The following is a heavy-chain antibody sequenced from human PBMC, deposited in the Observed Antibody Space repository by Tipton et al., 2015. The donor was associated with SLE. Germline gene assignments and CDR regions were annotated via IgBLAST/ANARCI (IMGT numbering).Heavy chain of an antibody. CDR3: AATFTAARGMDV. J-gene: IGHJ6*02. V-gene: IGHV4-59*01. Sequence: TLSLTCTVSGRSISSYYWSWIRQPPGKGLEWIGYIYYSGSTNYNPSLKSRVTISVDTSKNQFSLKLSSVTAADTAVYYCAATFTAARGMDVWGQGTTVTVSS. CDR1: GRSISSYY. CDR2: IYYSGST. D-gene: IGHD3-16*01.